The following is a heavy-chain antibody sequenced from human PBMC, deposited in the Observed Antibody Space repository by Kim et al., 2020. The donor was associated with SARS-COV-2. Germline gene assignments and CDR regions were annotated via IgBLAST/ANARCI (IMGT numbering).Heavy chain of an antibody. CDR2: VYPGDSTI. Sequence: GESLKISCKGSGYSFSSYWVGWVRQLPGKGLEWMGIVYPGDSTIRYSPSFQGQVTISADKSINTAFLQWNSLKASDTAMYYCARCSVAYSGTSGYSPFDYWGQGTLVSVSS. J-gene: IGHJ4*02. D-gene: IGHD3-22*01. V-gene: IGHV5-51*01. CDR3: ARCSVAYSGTSGYSPFDY. CDR1: GYSFSSYW.